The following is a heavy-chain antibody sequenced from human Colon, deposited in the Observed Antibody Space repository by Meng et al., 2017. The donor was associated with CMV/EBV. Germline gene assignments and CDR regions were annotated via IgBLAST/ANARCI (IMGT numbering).Heavy chain of an antibody. V-gene: IGHV3-30*18. J-gene: IGHJ6*02. CDR2: ITYDGSAE. CDR1: GFAFSSSG. CDR3: AKGRGPSSVTGTPGDYYHDYAMDV. D-gene: IGHD1-1*01. Sequence: GGSLRLSCAASGFAFSSSGLHWVRQAPGKGPEWVAFITYDGSAEKYVDSVKGRFTLSRDTSKNTLYLQMNSLRSEDSGVYYCAKGRGPSSVTGTPGDYYHDYAMDVWGQGTTVTVSS.